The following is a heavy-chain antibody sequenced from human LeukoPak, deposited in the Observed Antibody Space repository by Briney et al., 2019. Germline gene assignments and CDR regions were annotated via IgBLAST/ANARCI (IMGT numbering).Heavy chain of an antibody. CDR3: AVMTTVAYVDL. V-gene: IGHV4-59*01. CDR1: GGSISSYY. Sequence: PSETLSVTCTVSGGSISSYYWSWIRQPPGNVLEWIGYIYYSGSTNYNPSLKSRVTISVDTSKNQFSLKLSSVTAADTAVYYCAVMTTVAYVDLWGRGTLVTVSS. D-gene: IGHD4-23*01. J-gene: IGHJ2*01. CDR2: IYYSGST.